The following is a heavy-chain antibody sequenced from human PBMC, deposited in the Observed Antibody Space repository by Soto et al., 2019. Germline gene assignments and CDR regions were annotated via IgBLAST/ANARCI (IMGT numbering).Heavy chain of an antibody. J-gene: IGHJ4*02. CDR1: GYTFTSYG. CDR2: ISAYNGNT. V-gene: IGHV1-18*04. D-gene: IGHD3-10*01. Sequence: ASVKVSCKASGYTFTSYGISWVRQAPGQGLEWMGWISAYNGNTNYAQKLQGRVTMTTDTSTSTAYMELRSLRSDDTAVYYCARDRVRLTVVRGVNDYWGQGTLVTVSS. CDR3: ARDRVRLTVVRGVNDY.